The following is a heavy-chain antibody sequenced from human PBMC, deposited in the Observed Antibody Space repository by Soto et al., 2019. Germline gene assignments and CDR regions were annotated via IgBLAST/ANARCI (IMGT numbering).Heavy chain of an antibody. Sequence: QLHLQESGPGLVKPSQTLSLTCAVSGGSVSSGGYSWSWIRQPPGKGLEWIGYIYHSGSTYYTPSLKSRVTMSLDESQNQFSLKLASVTAADTAVYFCAREGDTSSWYYWSYWGQGTMVTVSS. CDR3: AREGDTSSWYYWSY. CDR1: GGSVSSGGYS. D-gene: IGHD6-13*01. CDR2: IYHSGST. J-gene: IGHJ4*02. V-gene: IGHV4-30-2*01.